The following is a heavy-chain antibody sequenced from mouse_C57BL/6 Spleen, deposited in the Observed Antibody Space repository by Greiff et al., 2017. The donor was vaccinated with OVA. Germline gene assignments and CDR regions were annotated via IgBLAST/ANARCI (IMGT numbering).Heavy chain of an antibody. CDR2: IDPSDSYT. CDR3: ARYHYYGKNFDY. D-gene: IGHD1-1*01. CDR1: GYTFTSYW. J-gene: IGHJ2*01. V-gene: IGHV1-69*01. Sequence: QVQLQQPGAELVMPGASVKLSCKASGYTFTSYWMHWVKQRPGQGLEWIGEIDPSDSYTNYNQKFKGKSTLTVDKSSSTAYMQLSSLTSEDSAVYYCARYHYYGKNFDYWGQGTTLTVSS.